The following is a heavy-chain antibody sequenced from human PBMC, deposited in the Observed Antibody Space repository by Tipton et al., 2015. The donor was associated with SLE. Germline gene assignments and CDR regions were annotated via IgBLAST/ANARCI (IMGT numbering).Heavy chain of an antibody. D-gene: IGHD2-21*02. CDR1: GYTFTNYD. V-gene: IGHV1-8*01. Sequence: VQLVQSGAEVKKPGASVKVSCKASGYTFTNYDINWVRQATGQGLEWMGWMNPNSGNTGCAQKFQGRVTMTRNTSISTAYMELRTLRYEDTAVYYCARGSVIGTASFGVDVWGQGTTVIVSS. CDR3: ARGSVIGTASFGVDV. J-gene: IGHJ6*02. CDR2: MNPNSGNT.